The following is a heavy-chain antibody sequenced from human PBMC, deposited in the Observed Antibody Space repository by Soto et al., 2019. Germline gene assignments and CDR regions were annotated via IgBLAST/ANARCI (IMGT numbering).Heavy chain of an antibody. D-gene: IGHD6-19*01. CDR1: GFTFSSYA. J-gene: IGHJ4*02. CDR3: ARGGGWYYY. V-gene: IGHV3-23*01. Sequence: PGGSLRLSCAASGFTFSSYAMTWVRQAPGKGLDWVSAISGSGGSTYYADSVKGRFTISRDNSKNTLYLQMNSLRAEDTAVYYCARGGGWYYYWGQGTLVTVSS. CDR2: ISGSGGST.